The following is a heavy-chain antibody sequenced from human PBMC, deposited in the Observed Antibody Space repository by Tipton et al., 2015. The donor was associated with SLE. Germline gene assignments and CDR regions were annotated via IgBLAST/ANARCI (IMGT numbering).Heavy chain of an antibody. J-gene: IGHJ3*02. CDR3: AREGGYYDSSGLGAFDI. V-gene: IGHV4-39*07. D-gene: IGHD3-22*01. Sequence: TLSLTCTVSGGSISSSSYYWGWIRQPPGKGLEWIGSIYYSGITYYNPSLKSRVTISVDTSKNQFSLKLSSVTAADTAVYYCAREGGYYDSSGLGAFDIWGQGTMVTVSS. CDR2: IYYSGIT. CDR1: GGSISSSSYY.